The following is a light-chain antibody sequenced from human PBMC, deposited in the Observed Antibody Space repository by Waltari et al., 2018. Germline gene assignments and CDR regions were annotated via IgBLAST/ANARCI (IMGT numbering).Light chain of an antibody. Sequence: EIVLTQSPASLSLSPGDRATLSCRASQSVGRTLAWYQQRPGQAPRLLIYDASSRATGIPDSFSGSGSGTDFSLTISRLEPEDFAVYSCQKYGTRPATFGQGTKVEVK. CDR1: QSVGRT. V-gene: IGKV3-20*01. CDR3: QKYGTRPAT. J-gene: IGKJ1*01. CDR2: DAS.